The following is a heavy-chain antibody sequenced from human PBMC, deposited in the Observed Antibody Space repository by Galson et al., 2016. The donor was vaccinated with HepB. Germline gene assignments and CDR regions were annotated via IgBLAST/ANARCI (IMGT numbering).Heavy chain of an antibody. Sequence: QSGAEVKKPGESLKISCKGSGYSFTSYWIGWVRQMPGKGLEWMGIIYPGDSDIRYSPSFQGQVTISADKSVRPAYLQWSRLKATDTATYYRARVRLLCRGELWDAFEIWGQGTMVTVSS. CDR3: ARVRLLCRGELWDAFEI. D-gene: IGHD3-10*01. CDR2: IYPGDSDI. J-gene: IGHJ3*02. V-gene: IGHV5-51*01. CDR1: GYSFTSYW.